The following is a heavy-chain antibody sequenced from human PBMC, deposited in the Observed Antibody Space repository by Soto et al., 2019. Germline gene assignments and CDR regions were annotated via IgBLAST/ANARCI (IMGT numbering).Heavy chain of an antibody. D-gene: IGHD2-15*01. J-gene: IGHJ5*02. CDR2: ISHTGST. V-gene: IGHV4-30-2*01. CDR3: PRAAAPYLETWFDP. Sequence: QLQLQESGSGLVKPSQTLSLTCAISGGSISSGNSYSWSWIRQPPGKGLEWIGSISHTGSTSYNPSLKGRVTMSVDKSKNQFSLKLSSVTAADMAVYYCPRAAAPYLETWFDPWGQGTLVIVSS. CDR1: GGSISSGNSYS.